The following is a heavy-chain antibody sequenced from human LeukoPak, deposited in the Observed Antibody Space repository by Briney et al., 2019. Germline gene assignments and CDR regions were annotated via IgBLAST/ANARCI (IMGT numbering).Heavy chain of an antibody. Sequence: ASVKVSCKASGYTFTSYGISWVRQAPGQGLEWMGWISAYNGNTNYAQKLQGRVTMTTDTSTSTAYMELRSLRSDDTAVYYCARDRTMVRGVIHRTYYHYGMDVGGQGTTVTVSS. CDR2: ISAYNGNT. J-gene: IGHJ6*02. CDR3: ARDRTMVRGVIHRTYYHYGMDV. V-gene: IGHV1-18*01. CDR1: GYTFTSYG. D-gene: IGHD3-10*01.